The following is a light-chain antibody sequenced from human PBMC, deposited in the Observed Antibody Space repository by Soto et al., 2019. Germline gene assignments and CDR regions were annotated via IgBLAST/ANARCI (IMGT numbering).Light chain of an antibody. J-gene: IGLJ1*01. CDR1: SNDVGRYNL. CDR3: QAWDSSTAFYV. V-gene: IGLV2-23*01. CDR2: EAT. Sequence: QSALTQPASVSGSPEQSITISCTGTSNDVGRYNLVSWYQQHPGKAPKVMIYEATKRPSGVSNRFSGSKSGNTASLTISGLQAEDEADYYCQAWDSSTAFYVFGTGTKLTVL.